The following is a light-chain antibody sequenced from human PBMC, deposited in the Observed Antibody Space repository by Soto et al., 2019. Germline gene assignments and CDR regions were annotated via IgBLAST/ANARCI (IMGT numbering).Light chain of an antibody. CDR2: HAS. CDR3: QRYGSSGT. V-gene: IGKV3D-20*01. CDR1: QTVSSSD. Sequence: TLLPQSPATLSLSPGPRATLSCGASQTVSSSDLAWYQQKPGLAPRLLMSHASSRATGIPDRFSGSGSGTDFTPTISRLEPEDFAVYYCQRYGSSGTFGQGTKVDNK. J-gene: IGKJ1*01.